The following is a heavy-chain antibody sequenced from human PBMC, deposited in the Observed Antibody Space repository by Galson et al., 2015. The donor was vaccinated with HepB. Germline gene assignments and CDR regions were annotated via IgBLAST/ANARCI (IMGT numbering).Heavy chain of an antibody. CDR3: ASTIAAAAYYYYGMDV. CDR1: GFTFSSYW. D-gene: IGHD6-13*01. Sequence: SLRLSCAASGFTFSSYWMSWVRQAPGKGLEWVANIKQDGSEKYYVDSVKGRFTISRDNAKNSLYLQMNSLRAEDTAVYYCASTIAAAAYYYYGMDVWGQGTTVTVSS. CDR2: IKQDGSEK. J-gene: IGHJ6*02. V-gene: IGHV3-7*03.